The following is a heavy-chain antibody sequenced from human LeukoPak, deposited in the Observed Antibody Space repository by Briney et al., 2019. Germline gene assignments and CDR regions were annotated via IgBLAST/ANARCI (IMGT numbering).Heavy chain of an antibody. CDR2: INHSGST. Sequence: PSETLSLTCAVYGGSFSGYYWSWIRQPPGKGLEWIGEINHSGSTNYNPSLKSRVTISVDTSKNQFSLKLSSVTAADTAVYYCARVSGSGSYSNYFDYWGQGTLVTLS. CDR3: ARVSGSGSYSNYFDY. J-gene: IGHJ4*02. CDR1: GGSFSGYY. V-gene: IGHV4-34*01. D-gene: IGHD3-10*01.